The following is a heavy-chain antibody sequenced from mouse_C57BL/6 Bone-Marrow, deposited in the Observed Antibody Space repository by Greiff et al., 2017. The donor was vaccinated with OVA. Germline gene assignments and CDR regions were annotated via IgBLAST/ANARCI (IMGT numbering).Heavy chain of an antibody. D-gene: IGHD2-4*01. CDR2: INPNNGGT. J-gene: IGHJ4*01. CDR1: GYTFTDYN. Sequence: VHVKQSGPELVKPGASVKMSCKASGYTFTDYNMHWVKQSHGKSLEWIGYINPNNGGTSYNQKFKGKATLTVNKSSSTAYMELRSLTSEDSAVYYCARPYDYELWAYWGQGTSVTVSS. CDR3: ARPYDYELWAY. V-gene: IGHV1-22*01.